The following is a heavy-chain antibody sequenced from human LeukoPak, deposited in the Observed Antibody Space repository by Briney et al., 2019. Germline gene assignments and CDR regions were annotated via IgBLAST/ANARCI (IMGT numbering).Heavy chain of an antibody. V-gene: IGHV3-48*02. CDR1: GFIFNYYS. J-gene: IGHJ4*02. D-gene: IGHD2-21*02. Sequence: PGGSLRLSCAASGFIFNYYSMNWVRQAPGKGLEWVSYISSSSSSIYYADSVKGRFTISRDNAKNSLYLQMNSLRDEDAAVYYCTKESVTYLDYWGQGTLVTVPS. CDR3: TKESVTYLDY. CDR2: ISSSSSSI.